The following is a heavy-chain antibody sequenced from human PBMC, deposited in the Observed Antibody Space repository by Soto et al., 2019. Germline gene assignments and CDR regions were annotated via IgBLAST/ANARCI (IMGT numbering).Heavy chain of an antibody. CDR2: IYHGGIT. V-gene: IGHV4-38-2*01. CDR1: GYSISSGYF. CDR3: ARAFSSGSTHFFDY. J-gene: IGHJ4*02. Sequence: SETLSLTCAVSGYSISSGYFWAWIRQPPGKGLAWIGSIYHGGITYYSPSLKSRVTMSVDTSKNQFSLNLRSVTAADTAAYFCARAFSSGSTHFFDYWGQSTLVTVSS. D-gene: IGHD6-19*01.